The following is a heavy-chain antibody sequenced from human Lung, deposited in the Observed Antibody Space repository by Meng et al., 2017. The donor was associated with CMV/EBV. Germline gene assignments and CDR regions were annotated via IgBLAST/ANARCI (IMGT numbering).Heavy chain of an antibody. CDR3: WKAADVYLLLEYYFDS. V-gene: IGHV3-23*01. J-gene: IGHJ4*02. CDR1: GFFFSSYT. Sequence: GESXKIPCGASGFFFSSYTMNWVRQAPGKGLEWISGISSSGGTTYYADSVKGRLTISRDNSKGTVYLEMNSLRAEDTAIYYCWKAADVYLLLEYYFDSWGQGTPVTVSS. CDR2: ISSSGGTT. D-gene: IGHD2-2*01.